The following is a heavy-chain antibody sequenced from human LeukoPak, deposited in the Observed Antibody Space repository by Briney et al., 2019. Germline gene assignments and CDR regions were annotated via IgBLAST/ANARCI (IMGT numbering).Heavy chain of an antibody. CDR1: GYTFTSYD. CDR3: AGSPSGSYYQFDY. J-gene: IGHJ4*02. CDR2: MNPNSGNT. V-gene: IGHV1-8*01. Sequence: ASVKVSCKASGYTFTSYDINWVRQATGQGLEWMGWMNPNSGNTGYAQKFQGRVTMTRNTSISTAYMELSSLRSEDTAVHYCAGSPSGSYYQFDYWGQGTLVTVSS. D-gene: IGHD1-26*01.